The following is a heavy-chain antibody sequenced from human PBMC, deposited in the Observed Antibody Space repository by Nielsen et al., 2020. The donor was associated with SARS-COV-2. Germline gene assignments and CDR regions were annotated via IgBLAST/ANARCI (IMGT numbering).Heavy chain of an antibody. CDR1: GFPFTTYA. Sequence: GGSLRLSCALSGFPFTTYAMHWVRQAPGKGLEWLSIISYDGTNTHYAESVRGRFIISRDISKNTVYLQMSSLSAEDTAVYYCAGFCSSSSCPYGGFDHCCQGTRVTVSS. CDR2: ISYDGTNT. J-gene: IGHJ4*02. D-gene: IGHD2-2*01. V-gene: IGHV3-30-3*01. CDR3: AGFCSSSSCPYGGFDH.